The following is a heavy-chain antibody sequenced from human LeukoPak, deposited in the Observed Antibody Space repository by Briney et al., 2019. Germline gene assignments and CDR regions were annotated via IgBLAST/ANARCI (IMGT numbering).Heavy chain of an antibody. CDR1: GYTFSTYY. J-gene: IGHJ4*02. CDR2: INPSGGST. Sequence: ASVKVSCTASGYTFSTYYVHWVRQAPGQGLEWMGIINPSGGSTSYAQKFQGRVTMTRDTSTSTVYMELSSLRSEDTAVYYCARRALYCGGDCYLDYWGQGTLVTVSS. D-gene: IGHD2-21*02. V-gene: IGHV1-46*01. CDR3: ARRALYCGGDCYLDY.